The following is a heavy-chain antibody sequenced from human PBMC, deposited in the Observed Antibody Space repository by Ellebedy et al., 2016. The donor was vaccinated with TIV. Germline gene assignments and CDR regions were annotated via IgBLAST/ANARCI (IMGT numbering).Heavy chain of an antibody. J-gene: IGHJ6*02. V-gene: IGHV3-74*01. CDR1: GFTFSSYW. D-gene: IGHD3-16*01. CDR2: INSDGSST. Sequence: GESLKISXAASGFTFSSYWMHWVRQAPGKGLVWVSRINSDGSSTSYADSVKGRFTISRDNAKNTLYLQMNSLRAEDTAVYYCASTGGRSGPVYYYYGMDVWGQGTTVTVSS. CDR3: ASTGGRSGPVYYYYGMDV.